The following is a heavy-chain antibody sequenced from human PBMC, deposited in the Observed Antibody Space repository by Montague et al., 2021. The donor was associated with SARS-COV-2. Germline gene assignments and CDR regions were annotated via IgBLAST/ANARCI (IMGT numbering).Heavy chain of an antibody. J-gene: IGHJ3*02. CDR2: IDWDDDK. V-gene: IGHV2-70*01. CDR1: GFSLSTSGMC. Sequence: PALVKPTQTLTLTCTFSGFSLSTSGMCVSWIRQPPGKALEWLALIDWDDDKYYSTSLKTRLTISKDTSKNQVVLTMTNMDPVDTATYYCARIWGATRGDAFDIWGQGTMVNVSS. D-gene: IGHD1-26*01. CDR3: ARIWGATRGDAFDI.